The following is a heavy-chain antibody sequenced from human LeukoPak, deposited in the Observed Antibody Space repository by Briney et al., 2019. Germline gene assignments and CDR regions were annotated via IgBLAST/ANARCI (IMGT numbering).Heavy chain of an antibody. CDR2: IYYSGST. D-gene: IGHD5-12*01. Sequence: SETLSLTCTVSGGSISSSSYYWGWIRQPPGKGLEWIGSIYYSGSTYYNPSLKSRVTISVDTSKNQFSLKLSSVTAADTAVYYCARGLPPASWGQGTLVTVSS. J-gene: IGHJ4*02. CDR1: GGSISSSSYY. V-gene: IGHV4-39*01. CDR3: ARGLPPAS.